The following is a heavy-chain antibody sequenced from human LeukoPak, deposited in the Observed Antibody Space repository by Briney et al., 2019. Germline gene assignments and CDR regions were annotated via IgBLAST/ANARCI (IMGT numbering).Heavy chain of an antibody. V-gene: IGHV4-59*11. J-gene: IGHJ5*02. Sequence: SETLSLTCTVSGGSITGHYWTWIRQRPGKGLEWVGFVYDNGNTNYNSSLQSRVTISVDTSTNQLSRKMTSVTAADTAIYYCARVFRGVVTSNWFDPWGQGTLVTVSS. CDR3: ARVFRGVVTSNWFDP. D-gene: IGHD2-21*02. CDR1: GGSITGHY. CDR2: VYDNGNT.